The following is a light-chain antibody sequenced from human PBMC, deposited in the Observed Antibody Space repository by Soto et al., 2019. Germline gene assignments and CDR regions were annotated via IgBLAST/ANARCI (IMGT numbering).Light chain of an antibody. CDR3: QQANSFPLT. CDR1: QTISSW. Sequence: DIQMTHSPSTLSGSVGDRVTITCRASQTISSWLAWYQQKPGKAPKLLIYKASTLKSGVPSRFSGSGSGTEFTLTISSLQPEDFATYYCQQANSFPLTFGGGTKVDIK. CDR2: KAS. J-gene: IGKJ4*01. V-gene: IGKV1-5*03.